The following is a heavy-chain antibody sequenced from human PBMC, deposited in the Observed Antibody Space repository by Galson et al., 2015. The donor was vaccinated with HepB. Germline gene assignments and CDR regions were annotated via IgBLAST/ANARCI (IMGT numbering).Heavy chain of an antibody. V-gene: IGHV3-11*06. CDR3: ARVVGARRFDP. D-gene: IGHD1-26*01. CDR1: GFTFSDYY. Sequence: SLRLSCAASGFTFSDYYMSWIRQAPGKGLEWVSYISSSSSYTNYADSVKGRFTISRDNAKNSLYLQMNSLRAEDTAVYYCARVVGARRFDPWGQGTLVTVSS. J-gene: IGHJ5*02. CDR2: ISSSSSYT.